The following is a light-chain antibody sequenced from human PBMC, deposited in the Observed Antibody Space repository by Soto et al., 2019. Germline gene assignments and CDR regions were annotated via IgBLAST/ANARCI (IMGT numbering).Light chain of an antibody. V-gene: IGKV1-39*01. J-gene: IGKJ1*01. CDR1: QRISRF. Sequence: DIQMTQSPSSLSASVGDRVTITCRASQRISRFLNWYQQKPGKAPKLLIYAASSLQSGVPSRFSGSGSGTDFTLTISRLEPEDFAVYYCQQYGSSPPTFGQGTKVDIK. CDR2: AAS. CDR3: QQYGSSPPT.